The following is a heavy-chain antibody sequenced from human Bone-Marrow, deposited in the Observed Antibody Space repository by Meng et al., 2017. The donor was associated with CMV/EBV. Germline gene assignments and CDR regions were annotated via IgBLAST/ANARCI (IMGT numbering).Heavy chain of an antibody. V-gene: IGHV1-69*10. CDR3: ARDCIIVVGPAAIGSGWFDP. CDR2: IIPILGIA. D-gene: IGHD2-2*01. CDR1: GGTFSSYA. J-gene: IGHJ5*02. Sequence: SVKVSCKASGGTFSSYAISWVRQAPGQGLEWMGGIIPILGIANYAQKFQGRVTITADKSTSTAYMELSSLRSEDTAVYYCARDCIIVVGPAAIGSGWFDPWGQGTLVTVPS.